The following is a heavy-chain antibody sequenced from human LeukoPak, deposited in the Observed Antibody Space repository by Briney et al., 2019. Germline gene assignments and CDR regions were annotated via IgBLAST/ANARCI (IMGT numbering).Heavy chain of an antibody. V-gene: IGHV3-64*01. CDR2: ISSNGGST. CDR1: GFTPCSDA. D-gene: IGHD6-19*01. CDR3: AMSSGEQWRPFDY. Sequence: GGSLRVSCAAPGFTPCSDATHWVREAPGEGLEYVSAISSNGGSTYYANSVKGRFTISRDNSKNTLYLQMGSLRAEDMAVYYCAMSSGEQWRPFDYWGQGTLVTVSS. J-gene: IGHJ4*02.